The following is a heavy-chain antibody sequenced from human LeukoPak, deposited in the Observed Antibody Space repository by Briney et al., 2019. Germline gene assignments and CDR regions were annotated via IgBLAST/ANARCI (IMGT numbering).Heavy chain of an antibody. CDR1: GFTFSSFA. D-gene: IGHD5-18*01. V-gene: IGHV3-23*01. CDR2: ISGSGGST. J-gene: IGHJ4*02. CDR3: AKDEELGYSYGAIDY. Sequence: PGGSLRLSCAASGFTFSSFAMSWVRQAPGKGLEWVSAISGSGGSTYYADSVKGRFTISRDNSKNTLYLQMNSLRAEDTAVYYCAKDEELGYSYGAIDYWGQGTLVTVSS.